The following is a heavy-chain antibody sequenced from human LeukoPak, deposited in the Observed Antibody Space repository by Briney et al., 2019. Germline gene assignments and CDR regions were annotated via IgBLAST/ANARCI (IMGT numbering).Heavy chain of an antibody. D-gene: IGHD2-2*01. CDR2: ISSSRSYI. CDR1: GFTFSSYS. Sequence: GGSLRLSCAASGFTFSSYSMNWVRQAPGKGLEWVSSISSSRSYIYYADSVKGRFTISRDNAKNSLYLQMNSLRAEDTAVYDCARDRALVPAAKYSDYWGQGTLVTVSS. J-gene: IGHJ4*02. V-gene: IGHV3-21*01. CDR3: ARDRALVPAAKYSDY.